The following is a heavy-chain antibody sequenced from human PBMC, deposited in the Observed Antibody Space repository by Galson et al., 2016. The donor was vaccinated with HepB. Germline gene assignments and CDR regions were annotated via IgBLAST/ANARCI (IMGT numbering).Heavy chain of an antibody. D-gene: IGHD3-9*01. CDR2: IHWDDDK. CDR3: ANRLVTGYDAFDV. Sequence: PALVKPTQTLTLTCTFSGFSLQDNGVGVGWIRQPPGKALEWLGLIHWDDDKRYTPSLFPRLTITKGSSKNQVVLTLTNVAPVDSATYYCANRLVTGYDAFDVWGPGTLVTVSS. J-gene: IGHJ3*01. V-gene: IGHV2-5*02. CDR1: GFSLQDNGVG.